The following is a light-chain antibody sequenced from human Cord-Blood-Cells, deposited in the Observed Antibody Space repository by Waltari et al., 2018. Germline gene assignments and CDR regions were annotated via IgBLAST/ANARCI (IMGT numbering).Light chain of an antibody. V-gene: IGKV1-39*01. J-gene: IGKJ1*01. CDR1: KSIRSY. Sequence: DIQMTQSPSSLSASVGDRVTITCRASKSIRSYLNWYQQKPGKAPKLLIYAASRLQSGVPSRCSGSGSGTDFTLTISSLQPEDFATYYCQQSYSTPPWTFGQGTKVEIK. CDR3: QQSYSTPPWT. CDR2: AAS.